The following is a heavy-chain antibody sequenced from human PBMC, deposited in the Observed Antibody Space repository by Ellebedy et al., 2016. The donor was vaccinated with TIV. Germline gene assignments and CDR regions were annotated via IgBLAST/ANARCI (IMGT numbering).Heavy chain of an antibody. J-gene: IGHJ6*02. V-gene: IGHV6-1*01. CDR1: GDSVSTDIG. CDR3: ARGWFGSGMGV. CDR2: TYYRSKWNN. Sequence: SETLSLTCVISGDSVSTDIGWNWIRQSPSRGLEWLGRTYYRSKWNNDYAVSLKSRITINPDTSKNLFPRQLNSVTPEDTAVYYCARGWFGSGMGVWGQGTTVTASS. D-gene: IGHD3-10*01.